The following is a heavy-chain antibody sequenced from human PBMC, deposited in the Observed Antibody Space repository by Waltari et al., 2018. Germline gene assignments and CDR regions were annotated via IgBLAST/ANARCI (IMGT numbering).Heavy chain of an antibody. V-gene: IGHV3-23*01. CDR3: AKENVVGATTLAPH. D-gene: IGHD1-26*01. Sequence: VQLQESGPGLVKPSETLSLTCTVSGGSISSYYWSWVRQAPGKGLEWVSAISGSGGSTYYADSVKGRFTISRDNSKNTLYLQMNSLRAEDTAVYYCAKENVVGATTLAPHWGQGTLVTVSS. J-gene: IGHJ1*01. CDR1: GGSISSYY. CDR2: ISGSGGST.